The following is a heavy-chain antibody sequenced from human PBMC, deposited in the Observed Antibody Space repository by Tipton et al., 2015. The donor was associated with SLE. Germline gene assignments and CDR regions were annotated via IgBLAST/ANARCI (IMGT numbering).Heavy chain of an antibody. Sequence: SLRLSCAASGFALSGSAVHWVRQASGKGLEWVGRIRNRYTNSATVYAASMKGRFTISRDDSKNTAYLQMNSLKIEDTGVYYCARRNNDISGMDVWGQGTTVTVSS. CDR3: ARRNNDISGMDV. J-gene: IGHJ6*02. CDR1: GFALSGSA. V-gene: IGHV3-73*01. CDR2: IRNRYTNSAT. D-gene: IGHD3-9*01.